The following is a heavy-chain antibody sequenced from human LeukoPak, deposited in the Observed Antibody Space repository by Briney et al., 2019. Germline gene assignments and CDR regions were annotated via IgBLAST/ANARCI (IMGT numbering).Heavy chain of an antibody. D-gene: IGHD6-6*01. CDR1: GYTLTELS. J-gene: IGHJ4*02. Sequence: ASVKVSCKVSGYTLTELSMHWVRQAPGKGLEWMGGFDPEDGETIYAQKFQGRVTMTEDTSTDTAYMELSSLRSEDTAVYYCATMHLSLVPYYFDYWGQGTLVTVSS. CDR2: FDPEDGET. CDR3: ATMHLSLVPYYFDY. V-gene: IGHV1-24*01.